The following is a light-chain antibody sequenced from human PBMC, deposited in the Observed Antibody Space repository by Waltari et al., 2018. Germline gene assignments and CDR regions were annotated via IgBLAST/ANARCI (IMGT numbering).Light chain of an antibody. CDR3: SSYTSTWX. CDR1: TSDCALFNY. Sequence: SALTQSAPVYGPPGQSNPIPCIGTTSDCALFNYFSWYQQHPGKAPQLKLYDVSKRPAAVSYRFSCSKSGNTASLTISGLQAEDESGYYCSSYTSTWXFGGGTXLTVX. J-gene: IGLJ3*02. V-gene: IGLV2-14*01. CDR2: DVS.